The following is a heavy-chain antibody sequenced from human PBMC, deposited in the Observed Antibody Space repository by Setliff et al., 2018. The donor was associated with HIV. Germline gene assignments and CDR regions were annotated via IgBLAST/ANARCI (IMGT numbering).Heavy chain of an antibody. CDR2: IGASSVNT. D-gene: IGHD6-13*01. Sequence: GASVKVSCKASGYTFINYHITWVRQAPGQGLEWVGSIGASSVNTNYTQGRVTMTTDTSTSTAYMELRSLRSDDSAVYYCARVPVSSYYYYMDVWGKGTTVTVSS. CDR1: GYTFINYH. CDR3: ARVPVSSYYYYMDV. J-gene: IGHJ6*03. V-gene: IGHV1-18*01.